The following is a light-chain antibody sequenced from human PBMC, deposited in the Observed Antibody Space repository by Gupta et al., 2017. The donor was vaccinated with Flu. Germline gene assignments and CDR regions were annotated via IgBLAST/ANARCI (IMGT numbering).Light chain of an antibody. J-gene: IGKJ1*01. CDR1: QGIGNW. V-gene: IGKV1-12*01. Sequence: DIQMTQSPSSVSASVGDRVTITCRASQGIGNWLAWYQQKPGKAPKLLIYAAVNLESGVPSRFSGNGSETDFALTISSLQPDDFATYYCQQCNSYPRTFGRGTKVEIK. CDR2: AAV. CDR3: QQCNSYPRT.